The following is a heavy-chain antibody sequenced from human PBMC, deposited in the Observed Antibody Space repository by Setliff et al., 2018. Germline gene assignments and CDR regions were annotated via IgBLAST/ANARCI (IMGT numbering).Heavy chain of an antibody. CDR3: ARVTIAVAGYFDF. V-gene: IGHV1-18*01. J-gene: IGHJ4*02. CDR1: GYTFTSYG. D-gene: IGHD6-19*01. CDR2: INAGNGNT. Sequence: ASVKVSCKASGYTFTSYGISWVRQAPGQRLEWMGWINAGNGNTKYSQKFQGRVTMTSDTSTSTAYMELRSLRSDDTAVYYCARVTIAVAGYFDFWGQGTLVTVSS.